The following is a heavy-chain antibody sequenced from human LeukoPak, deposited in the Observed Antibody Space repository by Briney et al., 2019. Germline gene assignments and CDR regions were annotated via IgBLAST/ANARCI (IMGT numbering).Heavy chain of an antibody. Sequence: ASVKVSCKASGYTFTSYYMHWVRQAPGQGLEWMGIINPSGGSTSYAQRFQGRVTMTRDMSTSTVYMELSSLRSEDTAVYYCARDTSGSYYQLVRYYYYMDVWGKGTTVTVS. CDR3: ARDTSGSYYQLVRYYYYMDV. J-gene: IGHJ6*03. D-gene: IGHD1-26*01. CDR1: GYTFTSYY. CDR2: INPSGGST. V-gene: IGHV1-46*01.